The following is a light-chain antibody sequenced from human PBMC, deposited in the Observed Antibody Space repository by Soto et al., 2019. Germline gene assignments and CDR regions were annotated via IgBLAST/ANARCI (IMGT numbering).Light chain of an antibody. CDR2: EGT. J-gene: IGLJ3*02. Sequence: QSALTQPASVSGSPGQSITISCTGTSSDVGSYNLVSWYQQHPVKAPKLMIYEGTKRPSGISNRFSGSKSGNTASLTISGLQDEDEADYYCCSYAGTGTVVFGGGTKLTVL. CDR3: CSYAGTGTVV. CDR1: SSDVGSYNL. V-gene: IGLV2-23*01.